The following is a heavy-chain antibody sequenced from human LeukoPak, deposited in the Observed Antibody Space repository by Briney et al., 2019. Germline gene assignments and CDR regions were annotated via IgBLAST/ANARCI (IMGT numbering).Heavy chain of an antibody. J-gene: IGHJ4*02. D-gene: IGHD1-1*01. CDR2: IYYSGST. V-gene: IGHV4-31*03. Sequence: ASQTLSLTFTVSGGSISSGGYYWSWIPQPPGNGLEWIGYIYYSGSTYYNPSLKSRVTISVDTSKNQFSLKLSSVTAADTAVYYCARGDLEAGIFYYWGQGTLVTVSS. CDR1: GGSISSGGYY. CDR3: ARGDLEAGIFYY.